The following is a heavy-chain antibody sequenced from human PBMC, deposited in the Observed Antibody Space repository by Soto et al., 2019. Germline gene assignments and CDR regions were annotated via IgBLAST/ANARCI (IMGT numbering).Heavy chain of an antibody. D-gene: IGHD3-10*01. CDR1: GFTFSSYA. CDR2: ISGRGGNS. CDR3: AKGIRQVATMVEFDY. Sequence: GGSLRLSCAASGFTFSSYAMGWVRQAPGKGLEWVSGISGRGGNSYFADSVKGRLTISRDNSKNTLYLQMNSLRAEDTAVYYCAKGIRQVATMVEFDYWGQGTLVTSPQ. J-gene: IGHJ4*02. V-gene: IGHV3-23*01.